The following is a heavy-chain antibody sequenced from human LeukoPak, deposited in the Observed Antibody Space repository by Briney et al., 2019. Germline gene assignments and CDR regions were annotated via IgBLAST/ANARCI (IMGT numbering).Heavy chain of an antibody. CDR2: IIPILGIA. J-gene: IGHJ4*02. D-gene: IGHD6-19*01. CDR3: MGIAVAGTDY. CDR1: GGTFSSYA. Sequence: SVKVSCKASGGTFSSYAISWVRQAPGQGLEWMGRIIPILGIANYAQKFQGRVTMTRNTSISTAYMELSSLRSEDTAVYYCMGIAVAGTDYWGQGTLVTVSS. V-gene: IGHV1-69*04.